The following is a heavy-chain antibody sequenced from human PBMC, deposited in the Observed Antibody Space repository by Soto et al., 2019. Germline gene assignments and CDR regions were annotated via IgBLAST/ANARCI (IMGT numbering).Heavy chain of an antibody. J-gene: IGHJ5*02. CDR3: ARAGVGATPNGA. CDR1: GYTFTSYA. Sequence: ASVKVSCKASGYTFTSYAMHWVRQAPGQRLEWMGWINAGNGNTKYSQKFQGRVTITRDTSASTAYMELSSLRSEDTAVYYCARAGVGATPNGAWGQGTLVTVS. V-gene: IGHV1-3*01. CDR2: INAGNGNT. D-gene: IGHD1-26*01.